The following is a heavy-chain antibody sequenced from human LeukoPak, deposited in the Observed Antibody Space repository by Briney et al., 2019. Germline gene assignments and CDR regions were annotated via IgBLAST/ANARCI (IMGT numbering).Heavy chain of an antibody. CDR1: GDILSSNSVA. V-gene: IGHV6-1*01. J-gene: IGHJ4*02. CDR3: AREATSGSSQIDY. CDR2: TYYRSKCYN. Sequence: SQTLSLTCALSGDILSSNSVAWNWIRQSPSRGLEWLGRTYYRSKCYNDYPVSVKSRITINPDTSNNQFSLQLNSVTPEDTAVYYCAREATSGSSQIDYWGQGTLVTFSS. D-gene: IGHD1-26*01.